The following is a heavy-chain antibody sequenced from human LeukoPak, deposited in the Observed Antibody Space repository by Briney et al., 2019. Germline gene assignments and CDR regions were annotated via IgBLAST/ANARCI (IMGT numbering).Heavy chain of an antibody. J-gene: IGHJ4*02. CDR3: ARFGIAAAGNYYFDY. CDR1: GYTFTSYA. CDR2: INAGNGNT. V-gene: IGHV1-3*01. D-gene: IGHD6-13*01. Sequence: ASVKVSCKASGYTFTSYAMHWVRQAPGQGLEWMGWINAGNGNTKYSQKFQGRVTITRDTSASTAYMELSSLRSEDTAVYYCARFGIAAAGNYYFDYWGQGTLVTVSS.